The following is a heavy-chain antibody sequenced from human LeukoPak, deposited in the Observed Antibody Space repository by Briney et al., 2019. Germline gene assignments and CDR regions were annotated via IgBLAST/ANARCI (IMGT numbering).Heavy chain of an antibody. CDR2: IIPILGIA. CDR1: GGTFSSYA. V-gene: IGHV1-69*04. J-gene: IGHJ6*02. D-gene: IGHD2-15*01. CDR3: ARDGRRDIVAARDYYYGMDV. Sequence: GASVKVSCKASGGTFSSYAISWVRQAPGQGLEWMGRIIPILGIANYAQKFQGRVTITADKSTSTAYMELSSLRSEDTAVYYCARDGRRDIVAARDYYYGMDVWGQGTTVTVSS.